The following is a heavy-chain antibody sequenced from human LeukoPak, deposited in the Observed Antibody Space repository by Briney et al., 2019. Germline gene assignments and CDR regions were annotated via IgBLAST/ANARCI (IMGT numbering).Heavy chain of an antibody. CDR2: IYSDGTT. CDR1: GFTVSRNY. D-gene: IGHD4-17*01. V-gene: IGHV3-53*01. Sequence: GGSLTLSCAVSGFTVSRNYMSWVRQAPGKGREGCSVIYSDGTTYYADSVKGRFTISKDNSKNTLYLQMNSLRGEDTAIYYCARDFGDSERGFDYWGQGTPVTVSS. J-gene: IGHJ4*02. CDR3: ARDFGDSERGFDY.